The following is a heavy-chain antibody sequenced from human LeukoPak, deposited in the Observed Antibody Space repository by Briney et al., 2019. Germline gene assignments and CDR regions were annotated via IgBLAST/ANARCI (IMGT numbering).Heavy chain of an antibody. J-gene: IGHJ4*02. D-gene: IGHD7-27*01. CDR3: ARGLISSPRTPSQKLGIPSYFDY. Sequence: SETLSLTCAVYGGSFSGYYWSWNRQPPGKGLEWIGEINHSGSTNYNPSLKSRVTISVDTSKNQFSLKLSSVTAADTAVYYCARGLISSPRTPSQKLGIPSYFDYWGQGTLVTVSS. CDR1: GGSFSGYY. V-gene: IGHV4-34*01. CDR2: INHSGST.